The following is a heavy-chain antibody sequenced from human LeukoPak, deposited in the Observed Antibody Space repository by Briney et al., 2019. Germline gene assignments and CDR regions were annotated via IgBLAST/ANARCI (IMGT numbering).Heavy chain of an antibody. CDR3: ARHTTDRPNLIDH. D-gene: IGHD6-6*01. CDR1: GFTFSNAW. CDR2: IKSKTDGGTT. J-gene: IGHJ4*02. Sequence: GGSLRLSCAASGFTFSNAWMSWVRQAPGKGLERVGRIKSKTDGGTTDYAAPVKGRFTISRDDSKNTLYLQMNSLRAEDTAVYYCARHTTDRPNLIDHWGQGTLVTVSS. V-gene: IGHV3-15*05.